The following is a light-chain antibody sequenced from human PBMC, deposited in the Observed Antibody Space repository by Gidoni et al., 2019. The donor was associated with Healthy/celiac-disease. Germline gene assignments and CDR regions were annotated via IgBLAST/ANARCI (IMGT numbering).Light chain of an antibody. CDR3: QQYDNLPFT. Sequence: DIQMTPSPSSLSASVGDRVTITCQASQDISNYLNWYQQKPGKAPKLLIYDASNLETVVPSRFSGSGSGTDFTCTISSLQPEDIATYYCQQYDNLPFTFGPXTKVEIK. J-gene: IGKJ3*01. CDR2: DAS. CDR1: QDISNY. V-gene: IGKV1-33*01.